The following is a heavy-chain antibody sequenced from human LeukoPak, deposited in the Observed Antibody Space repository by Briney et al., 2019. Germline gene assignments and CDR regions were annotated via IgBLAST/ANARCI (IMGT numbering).Heavy chain of an antibody. CDR2: ISYSGSH. D-gene: IGHD6-13*01. Sequence: SETLSLTCTVSGGSISSYYWSWIRQPPGKGLEWIGYISYSGSHNYNPSLKSRLTISLDTSKRQFSLNLNSVTVADTALYYCARDYGGGWYQIDYWGQGTLVTVTS. J-gene: IGHJ4*02. CDR1: GGSISSYY. V-gene: IGHV4-59*12. CDR3: ARDYGGGWYQIDY.